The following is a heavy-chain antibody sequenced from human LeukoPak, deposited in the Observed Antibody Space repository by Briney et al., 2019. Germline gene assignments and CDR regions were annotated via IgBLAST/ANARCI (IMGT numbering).Heavy chain of an antibody. CDR1: GFTFGDYA. V-gene: IGHV3-49*04. CDR3: TRVMIVVVAADY. J-gene: IGHJ4*02. CDR2: IRSKAYGGTT. Sequence: GGSLRLSCTASGFTFGDYAMSWVRQAPGKGLEWVGFIRSKAYGGTTEYAASVKGRFNISRDDSKTIAYLQMNSLKTEDTAVYYCTRVMIVVVAADYWGQGTLVTVSS. D-gene: IGHD3-22*01.